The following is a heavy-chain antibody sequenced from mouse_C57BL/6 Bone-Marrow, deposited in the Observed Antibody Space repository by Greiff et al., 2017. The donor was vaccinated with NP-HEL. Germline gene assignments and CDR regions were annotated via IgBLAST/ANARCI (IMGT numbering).Heavy chain of an antibody. CDR1: GYTFTSYT. J-gene: IGHJ3*01. CDR3: ARAGGYYEFAY. CDR2: INPSSGYT. D-gene: IGHD2-3*01. V-gene: IGHV1-4*01. Sequence: VQRVESGAELARPGASVKMSCKASGYTFTSYTMHWVKQRPGQGLEWIGYINPSSGYTKYNQKFKDKATLTADKSSSTAYMELRSLTSEDSAVDFGARAGGYYEFAYWGQGTLVTVSA.